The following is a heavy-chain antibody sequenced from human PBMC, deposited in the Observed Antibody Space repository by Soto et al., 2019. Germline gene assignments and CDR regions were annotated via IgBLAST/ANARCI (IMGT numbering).Heavy chain of an antibody. V-gene: IGHV4-34*01. CDR1: GGSFSGYY. J-gene: IGHJ6*01. CDR3: ASTKVRSYYDFWSGSYDYYYGMDV. Sequence: PSETLSLTCAVYGGSFSGYYWRWIRQPPGEGLEWIGEINHSGSTNYNPSLKSRVTISVDTSKNQFSLKLSSVTAADTAVYYCASTKVRSYYDFWSGSYDYYYGMDVWGQGTTVT. D-gene: IGHD3-3*01. CDR2: INHSGST.